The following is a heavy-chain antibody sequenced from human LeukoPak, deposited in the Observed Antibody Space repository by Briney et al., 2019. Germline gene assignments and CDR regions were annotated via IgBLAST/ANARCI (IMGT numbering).Heavy chain of an antibody. CDR1: GFTFSSYS. Sequence: PGGSLRLSCAASGFTFSSYSMNWVRQAPGKGLEWVSAISGSDSATNHADSVKGRFTISRDNSKNRLYLQMNSLRAEDTAVYYCAKHLWRDLVYYGEGYYFGSWGQGTLVTVSS. CDR2: ISGSDSAT. D-gene: IGHD5/OR15-5a*01. J-gene: IGHJ4*02. V-gene: IGHV3-23*01. CDR3: AKHLWRDLVYYGEGYYFGS.